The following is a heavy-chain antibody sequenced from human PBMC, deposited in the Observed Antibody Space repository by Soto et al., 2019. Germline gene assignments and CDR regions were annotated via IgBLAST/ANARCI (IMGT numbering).Heavy chain of an antibody. Sequence: SETLSLTCTVSGDSITSSGSYWGWIRQPPGKGLEWIGSIYYNGSTYYNPSLKSRVTISVDTSKNHLSLKVTSMTAADTAMYYCAIHGGTSGWCPRLYYYGMNVWGQGTTVTVSS. J-gene: IGHJ6*02. CDR2: IYYNGST. CDR1: GDSITSSGSY. V-gene: IGHV4-39*01. CDR3: AIHGGTSGWCPRLYYYGMNV. D-gene: IGHD6-19*01.